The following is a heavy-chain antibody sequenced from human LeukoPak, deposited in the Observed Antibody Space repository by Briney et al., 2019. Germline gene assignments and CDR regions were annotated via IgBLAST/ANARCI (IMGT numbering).Heavy chain of an antibody. CDR3: ARDDDYYWNDFDY. D-gene: IGHD1-20*01. CDR2: ISAYSGNA. CDR1: GYTFTSYG. Sequence: ASVKVSCKASGYTFTSYGISWVRQAPGQGLEWMGWISAYSGNANYAQRLQGRVTMTTYTSTSTAYMELRSLRSDDTAVYYCARDDDYYWNDFDYWGQGTLVTVSS. J-gene: IGHJ4*02. V-gene: IGHV1-18*01.